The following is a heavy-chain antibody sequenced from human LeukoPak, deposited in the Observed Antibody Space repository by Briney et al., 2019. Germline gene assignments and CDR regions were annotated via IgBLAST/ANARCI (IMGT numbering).Heavy chain of an antibody. CDR2: ISYDGSNK. CDR3: ARSYIVGATY. V-gene: IGHV3-30*03. CDR1: GFTFSSYS. D-gene: IGHD1-26*01. J-gene: IGHJ4*02. Sequence: GGSLRLSCAASGFTFSSYSMNWVRQAPGKGLEWVAVISYDGSNKYYADSVKGRFTISRDNSKNTLYLQMNSLRAEDTAVYYCARSYIVGATYWGQGTLVTVSS.